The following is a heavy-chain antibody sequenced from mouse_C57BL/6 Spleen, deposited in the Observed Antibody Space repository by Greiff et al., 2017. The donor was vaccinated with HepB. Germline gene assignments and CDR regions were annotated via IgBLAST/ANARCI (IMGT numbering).Heavy chain of an antibody. D-gene: IGHD1-1*01. CDR2: LWRGGST. CDR3: ARERDTTVPYAMDY. J-gene: IGHJ4*01. Sequence: QVQLKQSGPGLVQPSQSLSITCTVSGFSLTSYGVHWVRQSPGKGLEWLGVLWRGGSTDYNAAFISRLSISKDNSKSQVFFKMNSLQADDTAIYYCARERDTTVPYAMDYWGQGTSVTVSS. CDR1: GFSLTSYG. V-gene: IGHV2-2*01.